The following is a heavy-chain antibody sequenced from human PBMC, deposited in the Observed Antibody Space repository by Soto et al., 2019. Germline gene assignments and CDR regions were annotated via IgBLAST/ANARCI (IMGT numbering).Heavy chain of an antibody. J-gene: IGHJ4*02. Sequence: QVQLQESGPGLVKPSQTLSLTCNVSGVSIGSGGYYWSWIRQPPGKGLEWIGYIYISGTTYYNPSLKSRLTISLDTSRNVFSLKLRSVTAADTAVYYCARVPPPYSFSSDDWGQGTLVTVSA. CDR1: GVSIGSGGYY. D-gene: IGHD5-12*01. CDR3: ARVPPPYSFSSDD. V-gene: IGHV4-30-4*01. CDR2: IYISGTT.